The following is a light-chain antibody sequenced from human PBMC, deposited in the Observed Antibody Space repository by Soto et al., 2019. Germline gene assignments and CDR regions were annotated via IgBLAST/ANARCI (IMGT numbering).Light chain of an antibody. CDR2: EVS. V-gene: IGLV1-40*01. CDR1: SSNIGAPFD. Sequence: QSVLTQPPSVSGTPGQTVVISCSGSSSNIGAPFDVNWYRQIPGTAPKLMIYEVSNRPSGVSNRFSGSKSGNTASLTISGLQAEDEADYYCSSYTSSSTVVFGGGTKLTFL. CDR3: SSYTSSSTVV. J-gene: IGLJ2*01.